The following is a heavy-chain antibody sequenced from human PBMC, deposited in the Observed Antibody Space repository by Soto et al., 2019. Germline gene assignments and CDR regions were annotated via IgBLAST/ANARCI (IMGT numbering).Heavy chain of an antibody. V-gene: IGHV1-8*01. CDR1: GYTFTSYD. J-gene: IGHJ4*02. CDR2: KNPNSGNT. Sequence: QVQLVQSGAEVKKPGASVKVSCKASGYTFTSYDINWVRKATGQGGEWMGWKNPNSGNTGYAQKFQGRVTMTRNTSISTAYMELSSLRSEDTAVYYCARGVRFLEWLLYGGDYYFDYWGQGTLVTVSS. CDR3: ARGVRFLEWLLYGGDYYFDY. D-gene: IGHD3-3*01.